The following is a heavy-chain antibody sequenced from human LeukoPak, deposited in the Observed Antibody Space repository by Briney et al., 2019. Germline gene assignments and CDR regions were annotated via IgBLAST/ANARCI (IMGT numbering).Heavy chain of an antibody. CDR2: MNPNSGAT. J-gene: IGHJ4*02. CDR1: GYTFSGYY. Sequence: ASVKVSFKASGYTFSGYYIHWVRQAPGQGLEWMGWMNPNSGATNNAQKFQGRVTLSRDTSISTAYMELRKLRSDDTAVYYCARSGITTITNFDYWGQGTLVTVSS. V-gene: IGHV1-2*02. D-gene: IGHD5-12*01. CDR3: ARSGITTITNFDY.